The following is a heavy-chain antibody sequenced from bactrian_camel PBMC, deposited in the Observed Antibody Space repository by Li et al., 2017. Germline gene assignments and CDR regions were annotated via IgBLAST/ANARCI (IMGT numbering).Heavy chain of an antibody. J-gene: IGHJ6*01. CDR3: AAEWCESGPSADFGY. Sequence: HVQLLESGGGLAQPWGSLRLSCVASGFTFSMYYMTWVRQAPGKGLEWLSSISTDGKITWTADSVKGRFTTSRDNAKNTLYLQMNDLKPEDTAMYYCAAEWCESGPSADFGYWGQGTQVTVS. CDR1: GFTFSMYY. V-gene: IGHV3-2*01. CDR2: ISTDGKIT. D-gene: IGHD2*01.